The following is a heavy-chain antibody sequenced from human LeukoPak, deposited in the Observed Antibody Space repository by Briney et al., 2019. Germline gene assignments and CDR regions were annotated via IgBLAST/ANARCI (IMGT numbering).Heavy chain of an antibody. CDR1: GGSISSSSYY. J-gene: IGHJ4*02. D-gene: IGHD6-19*01. Sequence: SETLSLTCTVSGGSISSSSYYWGWIRQPPGKGLEWIGSIYYSGSTYYNPSLKSRVTISVDTSKNQFSLKLSSVTAADTAVYYCAREAPPSSGWSLWGQGTLVTVSS. CDR3: AREAPPSSGWSL. CDR2: IYYSGST. V-gene: IGHV4-39*07.